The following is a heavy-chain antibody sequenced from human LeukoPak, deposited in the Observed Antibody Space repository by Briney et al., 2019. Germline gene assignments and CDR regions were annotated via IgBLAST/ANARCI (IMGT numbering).Heavy chain of an antibody. CDR1: GFTFSDYY. D-gene: IGHD1-26*01. J-gene: IGHJ1*01. CDR2: ISSSGSTI. Sequence: PGGSLRLSCAASGFTFSDYYMSWIRQAPGKGLEWVSYISSSGSTIYYADSVKGRFTISRDNAKNSLYLQMNSLRAEDTAVYYCNGDMYPPRYSGSYGPGRWGQGTLVTVSS. CDR3: NGDMYPPRYSGSYGPGR. V-gene: IGHV3-11*01.